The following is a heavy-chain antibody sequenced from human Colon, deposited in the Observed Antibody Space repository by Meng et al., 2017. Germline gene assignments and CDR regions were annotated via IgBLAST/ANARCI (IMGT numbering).Heavy chain of an antibody. CDR2: IGHSGTT. D-gene: IGHD6-19*01. CDR1: GGSIRTSGYY. Sequence: QLQLQESGPGLVKPSEALSLTCSVSGGSIRTSGYYWGWIRQPPGKGLEWIGSIGHSGTTYYTPSLRRRVTVSIDTSKNQFSLEVTSVTAADTAVYYCVRSSGWVRTGFDPWGQGTLVTVSS. CDR3: VRSSGWVRTGFDP. V-gene: IGHV4-39*01. J-gene: IGHJ5*02.